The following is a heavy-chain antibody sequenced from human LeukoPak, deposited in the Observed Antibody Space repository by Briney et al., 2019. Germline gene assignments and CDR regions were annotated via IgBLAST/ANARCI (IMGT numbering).Heavy chain of an antibody. J-gene: IGHJ4*02. CDR1: GSLFSNYA. D-gene: IGHD3-22*01. V-gene: IGHV3-30-3*01. Sequence: GGSLRLSCTSSGSLFSNYAFHWVRQAPGQGLQWLSLISHDGIANYYADSVRGRFSISRENSKKTVYLQMTNLRDDDTAVYYCARGLPMLMVVPSNLHHWGQGTLVSVSS. CDR2: ISHDGIAN. CDR3: ARGLPMLMVVPSNLHH.